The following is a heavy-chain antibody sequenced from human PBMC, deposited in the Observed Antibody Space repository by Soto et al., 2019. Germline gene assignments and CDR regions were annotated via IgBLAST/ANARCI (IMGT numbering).Heavy chain of an antibody. CDR2: INPHSGIP. Sequence: QVQLVQSGAEVKKPESSVKVSCKTSGGTFVRHVISWVRQAPGQGPEWMGKINPHSGIPNYAQKFQDRVTFTADTDSSTAYMELSSLRSDDTAVYYCATPACAATWCSPSHNLDLGGQGTLVTVSS. J-gene: IGHJ5*02. CDR1: GGTFVRHV. D-gene: IGHD2-15*01. CDR3: ATPACAATWCSPSHNLDL. V-gene: IGHV1-69*09.